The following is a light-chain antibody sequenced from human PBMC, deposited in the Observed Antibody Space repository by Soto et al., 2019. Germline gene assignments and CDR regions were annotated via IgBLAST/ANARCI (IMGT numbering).Light chain of an antibody. V-gene: IGKV3D-20*02. Sequence: EIVLTQSPGTLSLSPGERAILSYRASQSVSSSHLAWYQQKPGQAPRLLIYGASSRATGIPDRFSGSGSGTEFTLTISSLEPEDSAVYYCQQRSNWPRSITFGQGTRLEIK. CDR2: GAS. CDR3: QQRSNWPRSIT. J-gene: IGKJ5*01. CDR1: QSVSSSH.